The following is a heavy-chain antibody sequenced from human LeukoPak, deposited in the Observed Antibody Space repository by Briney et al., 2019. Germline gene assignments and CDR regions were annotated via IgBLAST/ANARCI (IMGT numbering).Heavy chain of an antibody. V-gene: IGHV4-4*02. CDR1: GGSISSSNW. J-gene: IGHJ3*02. D-gene: IGHD3-10*01. Sequence: SETLSLTCAVSGGSISSSNWWSWVRQPPGKGLEWIGEIYHSGSTNYNPSLKSRVTISVDKSKNQFSLKLSSVTAADTAVYYCARFFRGDLWNLDIWGQGTMVTVSS. CDR2: IYHSGST. CDR3: ARFFRGDLWNLDI.